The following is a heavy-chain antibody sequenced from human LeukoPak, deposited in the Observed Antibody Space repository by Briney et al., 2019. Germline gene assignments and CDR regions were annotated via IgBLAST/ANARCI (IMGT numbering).Heavy chain of an antibody. Sequence: SETLSLTCTVSGGSISSYYWSWVRLPPGKGLEWIGYIYYTGATYYNPSLKSRVTISLDTSKNQFSLKLSSVTAADAAVYYCARAGYSYGTGYYFDYWGQGALVTVSS. CDR2: IYYTGAT. CDR1: GGSISSYY. J-gene: IGHJ4*02. V-gene: IGHV4-59*01. CDR3: ARAGYSYGTGYYFDY. D-gene: IGHD5-18*01.